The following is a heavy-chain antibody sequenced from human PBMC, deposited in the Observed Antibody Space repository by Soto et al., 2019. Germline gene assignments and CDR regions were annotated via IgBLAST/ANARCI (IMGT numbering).Heavy chain of an antibody. CDR1: GYTFTSYY. CDR3: ARDSGSYCC. Sequence: ASVKVSCKASGYTFTSYYMHWVRQAPGQGLEWMGGIIPIFGTANYAQKFQGRVTITADESTSTAYMELSSLRSEDTAVYYCARDSGSYCCWGQGTLVTVSS. CDR2: IIPIFGTA. D-gene: IGHD1-26*01. J-gene: IGHJ4*02. V-gene: IGHV1-69*13.